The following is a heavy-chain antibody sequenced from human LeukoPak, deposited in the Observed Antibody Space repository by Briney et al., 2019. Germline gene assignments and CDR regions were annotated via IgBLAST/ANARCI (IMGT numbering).Heavy chain of an antibody. CDR3: AKRRTTVITMDYFDY. D-gene: IGHD4-17*01. V-gene: IGHV3-23*01. Sequence: GGSLRLSCTASGFTFSTQWMSWVRQAPGKGLEWVSGISGGTGTPFYADSVKGRFTISRDNSKNTLYLQMSSLRGEDTAVYFCAKRRTTVITMDYFDYWGQGTLVTVSS. CDR1: GFTFSTQW. J-gene: IGHJ4*02. CDR2: ISGGTGTP.